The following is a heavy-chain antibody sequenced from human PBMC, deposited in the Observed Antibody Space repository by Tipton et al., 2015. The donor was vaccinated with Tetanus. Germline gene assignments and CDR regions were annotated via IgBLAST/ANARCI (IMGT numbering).Heavy chain of an antibody. V-gene: IGHV3-33*01. CDR1: GFTFNGYG. D-gene: IGHD2-15*01. CDR3: AREADCSGGSCFSGDFDN. Sequence: SLRLSCAASGFTFNGYGMHWVRQAPGKGLEWLALVWYDGTDKYYADSVKGRFTISRDNSKNILYLQMNSLRAEDTAVYYCAREADCSGGSCFSGDFDNWGQGTQVTVSS. CDR2: VWYDGTDK. J-gene: IGHJ4*02.